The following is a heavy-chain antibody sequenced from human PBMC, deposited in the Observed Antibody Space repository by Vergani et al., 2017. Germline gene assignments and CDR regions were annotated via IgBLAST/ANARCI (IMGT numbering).Heavy chain of an antibody. Sequence: EVQLVESGGGLVKPGGSLRLSCAASGFTFSSYSMNWVRQAPGKGLEWVSSISSSSSYIYYADSVKGRFTISRDNAKNSLYLQMNSLRAEDTAVYYCAGQLTGYSSGYQFDYWGQGTLVTVSS. J-gene: IGHJ4*02. CDR1: GFTFSSYS. V-gene: IGHV3-21*01. D-gene: IGHD6-19*01. CDR2: ISSSSSYI. CDR3: AGQLTGYSSGYQFDY.